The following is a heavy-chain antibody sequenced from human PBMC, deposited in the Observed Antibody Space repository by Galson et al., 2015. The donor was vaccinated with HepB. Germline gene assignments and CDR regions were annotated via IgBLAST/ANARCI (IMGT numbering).Heavy chain of an antibody. V-gene: IGHV1-18*01. Sequence: SVKVSCKASGYTFTSYAISWVRQAPGQGLEWLGWISAYNGNTDYAQTFQGRVTMTTDTSTSTAYLEVRSLKSDDTAVYYCARVGKRGIGTVGTNGMLFDPWDQGTLVTVSS. J-gene: IGHJ5*02. CDR2: ISAYNGNT. CDR3: ARVGKRGIGTVGTNGMLFDP. CDR1: GYTFTSYA. D-gene: IGHD1-26*01.